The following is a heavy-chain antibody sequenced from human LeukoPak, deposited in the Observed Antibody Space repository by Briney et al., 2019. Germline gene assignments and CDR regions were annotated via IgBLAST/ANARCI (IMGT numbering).Heavy chain of an antibody. Sequence: GGSLRLSCAVSGFTVSGNYMSWVRQAPGKWLEWVSLIYSGGTTYYADSVKGRFTISRDNSKNTLYLQMNSLRAEDTAVYYCAKDLDGSGMYGGIDSWGQGTLVTVSS. J-gene: IGHJ4*02. CDR3: AKDLDGSGMYGGIDS. V-gene: IGHV3-53*01. CDR2: IYSGGTT. CDR1: GFTVSGNY. D-gene: IGHD6-19*01.